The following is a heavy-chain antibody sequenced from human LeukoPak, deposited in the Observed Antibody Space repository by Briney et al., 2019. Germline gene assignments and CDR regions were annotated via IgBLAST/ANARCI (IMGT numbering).Heavy chain of an antibody. V-gene: IGHV4-59*01. CDR1: GGSISSYY. CDR3: ARLYSAYDYSPRTPFAY. D-gene: IGHD5-12*01. Sequence: SETLSLTCTVSGGSISSYYWSWIRQPPGKGLEWIGYIYYSGSTDYNPPLKSRVTISVDTSKNQFSLKLSSVTAADTAVYYCARLYSAYDYSPRTPFAYWGQGTLAPVSS. CDR2: IYYSGST. J-gene: IGHJ4*02.